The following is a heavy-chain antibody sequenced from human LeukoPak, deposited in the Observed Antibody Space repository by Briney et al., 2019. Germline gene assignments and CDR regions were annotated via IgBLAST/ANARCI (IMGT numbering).Heavy chain of an antibody. CDR2: FDPEDGET. J-gene: IGHJ4*02. CDR3: ATGAPYCGGDCYRYYFDY. V-gene: IGHV1-24*01. CDR1: GYTLTELS. D-gene: IGHD2-21*01. Sequence: ASVKVSCKVSGYTLTELSTHWVRQVPGKGLEWMGGFDPEDGETIYAQKFQGRVTMTEDTSTDTAYMELSSLRSEDTAVYYCATGAPYCGGDCYRYYFDYWGQGTLVTVSS.